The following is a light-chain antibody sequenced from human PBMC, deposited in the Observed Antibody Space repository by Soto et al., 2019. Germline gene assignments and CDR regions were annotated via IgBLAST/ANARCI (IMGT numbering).Light chain of an antibody. Sequence: QSALTQPASVSGSPGQSITISCTGTRSDVGGYNYVSWYQQHPGKAPKLMIYEVSNRPSGVSNRFSGSKSGNTASLTISGLQTEDEADYYCSSYTSSSISYVFGTGTKLTVL. J-gene: IGLJ1*01. CDR2: EVS. CDR1: RSDVGGYNY. V-gene: IGLV2-14*01. CDR3: SSYTSSSISYV.